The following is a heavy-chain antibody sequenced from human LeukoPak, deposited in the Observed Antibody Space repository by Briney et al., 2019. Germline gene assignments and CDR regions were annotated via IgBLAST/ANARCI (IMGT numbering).Heavy chain of an antibody. CDR3: AREGETLYYYYYYMDV. Sequence: QSGGSLRLSCAASGFTFSSYAMHWVRQAPGKGLEWVAVISYDGSNKYYADSVKGRFTISRDNSKNTLYLQMNSLRAEDTAVYYCAREGETLYYYYYYMDVWGKGTTVTVSS. D-gene: IGHD4-23*01. CDR2: ISYDGSNK. CDR1: GFTFSSYA. V-gene: IGHV3-30-3*01. J-gene: IGHJ6*03.